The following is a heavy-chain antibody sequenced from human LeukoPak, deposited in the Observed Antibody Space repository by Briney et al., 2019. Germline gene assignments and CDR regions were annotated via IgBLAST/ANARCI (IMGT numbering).Heavy chain of an antibody. CDR3: AREWGWLQLEYYFDY. V-gene: IGHV3-30*04. J-gene: IGHJ4*02. CDR1: GFTFSSYA. CDR2: ISYDGSNK. Sequence: GGSLRLSCAASGFTFSSYAMHWVRQAPGKGLEWVAVISYDGSNKYYADSVKGRFTISRDNSKNTLYLQMNSLRAEDTAVYYCAREWGWLQLEYYFDYWGQGTLVTVSS. D-gene: IGHD5-24*01.